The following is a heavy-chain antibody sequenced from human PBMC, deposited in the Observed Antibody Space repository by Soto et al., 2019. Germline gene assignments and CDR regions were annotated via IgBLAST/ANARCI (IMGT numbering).Heavy chain of an antibody. D-gene: IGHD5-12*01. V-gene: IGHV3-23*01. Sequence: LRLSCAASGFTFTNYAMSWVRQAPGSGLEWVSSISGSGGSTFYTNSVKGRFTISRDNFRNTLYLQMNSLRVEDAAVYYCASQSSEWLLFASWGQGTLVTVSS. CDR1: GFTFTNYA. CDR2: ISGSGGST. J-gene: IGHJ4*02. CDR3: ASQSSEWLLFAS.